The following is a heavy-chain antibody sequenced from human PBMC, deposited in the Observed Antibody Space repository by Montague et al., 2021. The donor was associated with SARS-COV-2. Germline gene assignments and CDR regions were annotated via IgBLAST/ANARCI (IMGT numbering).Heavy chain of an antibody. J-gene: IGHJ1*01. CDR2: IYYSGST. D-gene: IGHD1-26*01. Sequence: SETLSLICNASGGSLSSYYWSWIRQPPGKGLEWIGYIYYSGSTNYNPSLKSRVTISVDTSKNQFSLNLSSVTAADTAVYYCARHVSGSLTHFHHWGQGSLVTVSS. CDR3: ARHVSGSLTHFHH. CDR1: GGSLSSYY. V-gene: IGHV4-59*08.